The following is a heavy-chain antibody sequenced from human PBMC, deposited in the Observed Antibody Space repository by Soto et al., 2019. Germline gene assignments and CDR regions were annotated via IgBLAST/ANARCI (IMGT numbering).Heavy chain of an antibody. J-gene: IGHJ6*02. CDR3: ANGEYQLLTPFHYYYYYGMDV. CDR2: ISYDGSNK. D-gene: IGHD2-2*01. CDR1: GFTFSSYA. V-gene: IGHV3-30*18. Sequence: GGSLRLSCAASGFTFSSYAMSWVRQAPGKGLEWVAVISYDGSNKYYADSVKGRFTISRDNSKNTLYLQMNSLRAEDTAVYYCANGEYQLLTPFHYYYYYGMDVWGQGTTVTVSS.